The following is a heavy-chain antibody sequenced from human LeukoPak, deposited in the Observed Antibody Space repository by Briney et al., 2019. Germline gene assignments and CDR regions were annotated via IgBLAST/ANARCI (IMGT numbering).Heavy chain of an antibody. CDR2: IYYSGST. J-gene: IGHJ4*02. CDR3: ARGMRGGWYEDY. V-gene: IGHV4-30-4*08. D-gene: IGHD6-19*01. Sequence: SETLSLTCTVSGGSISSGDYYWSWIRQPPGKGLEWIGYIYYSGSTCYNPSLKSRVTISVDTSKNQFSLKLSSVTAADTAVYYCARGMRGGWYEDYWGQGTLVTVSS. CDR1: GGSISSGDYY.